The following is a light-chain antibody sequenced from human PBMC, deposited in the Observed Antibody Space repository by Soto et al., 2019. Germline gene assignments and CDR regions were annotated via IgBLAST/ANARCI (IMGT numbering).Light chain of an antibody. Sequence: EIVLTQSPDALSLSPGERVTLSCRASQSVTNNFLAWYQQKPGQAPRLLIYDASNRATGVPGRFSGSGSGTDFTLTISSLEPEDFAVYYCQQRSSWPPALSFGGGTKVDIK. V-gene: IGKV3D-20*02. J-gene: IGKJ4*01. CDR1: QSVTNNF. CDR3: QQRSSWPPALS. CDR2: DAS.